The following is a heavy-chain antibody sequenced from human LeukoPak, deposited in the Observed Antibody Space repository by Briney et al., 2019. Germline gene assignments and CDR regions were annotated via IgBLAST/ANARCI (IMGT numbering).Heavy chain of an antibody. J-gene: IGHJ3*02. Sequence: SETLSLTCTVSGGSISGGGYYWNWIRQHPGKGLEWIGYIYYSGSTYYNPSLKSRVNISVDTSKNQFSLKLSSVTAADTAVYYCAREPGGVAFDIWGQGTMVTVSS. CDR2: IYYSGST. V-gene: IGHV4-31*03. CDR1: GGSISGGGYY. CDR3: AREPGGVAFDI. D-gene: IGHD3-16*01.